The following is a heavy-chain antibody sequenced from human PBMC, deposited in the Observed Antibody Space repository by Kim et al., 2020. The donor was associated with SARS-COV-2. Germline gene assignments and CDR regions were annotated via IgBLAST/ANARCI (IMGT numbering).Heavy chain of an antibody. Sequence: GGSLRLSCAASGFTFSSYAMHWVRQTPGKGLEWVAVISYDGSNKYYADSMKGRFTISRDNSKNTLYLQMNSLRAEDTAVYYCARESRYCSSTSCQPYYYYYGMDVWGQGTTVTVSS. CDR3: ARESRYCSSTSCQPYYYYYGMDV. V-gene: IGHV3-30-3*01. J-gene: IGHJ6*02. CDR1: GFTFSSYA. D-gene: IGHD2-2*01. CDR2: ISYDGSNK.